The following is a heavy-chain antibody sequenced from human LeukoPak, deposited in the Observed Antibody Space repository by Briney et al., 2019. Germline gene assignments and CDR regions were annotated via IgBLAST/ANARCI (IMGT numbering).Heavy chain of an antibody. D-gene: IGHD1-20*01. CDR3: ARGKGSITGTLNWFDP. CDR1: GGTFSSYA. J-gene: IGHJ5*02. Sequence: ASVKVSCKASGGTFSSYAISWVRQAPGQGLEWMGGIIPIFGTANYAQKFQGRVTITTDESTSTAYMGLSSLRSEDTAVYYCARGKGSITGTLNWFDPWGQGTLVTVSS. CDR2: IIPIFGTA. V-gene: IGHV1-69*05.